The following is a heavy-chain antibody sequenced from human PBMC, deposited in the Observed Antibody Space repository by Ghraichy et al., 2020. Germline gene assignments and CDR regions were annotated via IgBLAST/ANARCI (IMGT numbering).Heavy chain of an antibody. Sequence: SQTLSLTCNVSGGSISSYYWSWIRQPAGKGLEWIGRIYTSGSTNYNPSLKSRVTMSVDTSKNQFSLKLSSVTAADTAVYYCARGGGDYDSSGYHPYYYYYMDVWGKGTTVTVSS. CDR1: GGSISSYY. CDR2: IYTSGST. V-gene: IGHV4-4*07. CDR3: ARGGGDYDSSGYHPYYYYYMDV. J-gene: IGHJ6*03. D-gene: IGHD3-22*01.